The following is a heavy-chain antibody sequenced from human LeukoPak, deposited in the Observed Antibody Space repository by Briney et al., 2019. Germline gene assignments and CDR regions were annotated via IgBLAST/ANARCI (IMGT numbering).Heavy chain of an antibody. V-gene: IGHV4-4*07. J-gene: IGHJ6*03. Sequence: PSETLSLTCTGSGGSIGSYHWSWIRQPAGNGLEWIGRIYTSGSTNYNPSLKSRVTMSVDTSKNQFSLQLRSVTAADTAVYYCGRVALVGYFSYYYMDVWGKGTTVTVSS. CDR3: GRVALVGYFSYYYMDV. CDR2: IYTSGST. CDR1: GGSIGSYH. D-gene: IGHD2-15*01.